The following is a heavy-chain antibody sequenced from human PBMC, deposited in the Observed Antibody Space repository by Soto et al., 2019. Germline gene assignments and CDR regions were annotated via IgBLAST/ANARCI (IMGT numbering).Heavy chain of an antibody. D-gene: IGHD6-6*01. CDR3: AREQEYSSSSSYWFDP. Sequence: GGSLRLSCAASGFTFSSYSMNWVRQAPGKGLEWVSYISSSSSTIYYADSVKGRFTISRDNAKNSLYLQMNSLRAEDTAVYYCAREQEYSSSSSYWFDPWGQGTLVTVSS. J-gene: IGHJ5*02. CDR1: GFTFSSYS. CDR2: ISSSSSTI. V-gene: IGHV3-48*01.